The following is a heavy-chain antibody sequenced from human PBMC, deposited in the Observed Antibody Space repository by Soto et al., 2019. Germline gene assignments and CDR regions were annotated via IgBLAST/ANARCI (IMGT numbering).Heavy chain of an antibody. CDR1: GFTFSSYA. J-gene: IGHJ4*02. CDR3: ARVYYYDSSIFDY. V-gene: IGHV3-30-3*01. Sequence: GGSLRLSCAASGFTFSSYAMHWVRQAPGKGLEWVAVISYDGSNKYYADSVKGRFTISRDNSKNTLYLQMNSLRAEDTAVYYCARVYYYDSSIFDYWGQGTLVTVSS. CDR2: ISYDGSNK. D-gene: IGHD3-22*01.